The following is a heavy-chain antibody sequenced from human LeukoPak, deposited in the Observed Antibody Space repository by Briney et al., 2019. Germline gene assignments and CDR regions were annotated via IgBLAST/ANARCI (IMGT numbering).Heavy chain of an antibody. V-gene: IGHV1-24*01. J-gene: IGHJ4*02. Sequence: APVNVSDKLSGYTHTQLSMHSGRQAPGHGRECWGGFDPEDGETIYAQKFQGRVTMTGDTSTDTAYMEMSSLRSEDTAVYYCATVRGSDPNLDYWGQGTLVTVSS. CDR2: FDPEDGET. D-gene: IGHD1-26*01. CDR1: GYTHTQLS. CDR3: ATVRGSDPNLDY.